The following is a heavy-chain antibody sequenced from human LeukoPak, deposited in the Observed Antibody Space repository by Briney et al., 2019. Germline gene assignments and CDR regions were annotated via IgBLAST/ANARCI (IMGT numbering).Heavy chain of an antibody. CDR3: ARVWDTAMANDAFDI. V-gene: IGHV3-7*05. CDR2: IKQDGSEK. D-gene: IGHD5-18*01. Sequence: PGGSLRLSCAASGFTFSSYWMSWVRQAPGKGLEWVANIKQDGSEKYYVDSVKGRFTISRDNAKNSLYLQMNSLRAEDTAVYYCARVWDTAMANDAFDIWGQGTMVTVSS. J-gene: IGHJ3*02. CDR1: GFTFSSYW.